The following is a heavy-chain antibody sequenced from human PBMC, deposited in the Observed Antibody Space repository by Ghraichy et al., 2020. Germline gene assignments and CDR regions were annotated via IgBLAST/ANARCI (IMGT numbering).Heavy chain of an antibody. J-gene: IGHJ6*02. CDR1: GGTFSSYA. D-gene: IGHD5-12*01. Sequence: SVKVSCKASGGTFSSYAISWVRQAPGQGLEWMGGIIPIFGTANYAQKFQGRVTITADESTSTAYMELSSLRSEDTAVYYCARSQIVATINTYYYYYYGMDVWGQGTTVTVSS. CDR2: IIPIFGTA. V-gene: IGHV1-69*13. CDR3: ARSQIVATINTYYYYYYGMDV.